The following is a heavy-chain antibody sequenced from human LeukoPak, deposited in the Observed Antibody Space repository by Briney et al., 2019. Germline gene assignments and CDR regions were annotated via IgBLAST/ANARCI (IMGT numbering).Heavy chain of an antibody. D-gene: IGHD3-10*01. CDR1: GFTFSSYA. Sequence: GGSLRLSCAASGFTFSSYAMSWARQAPGKGLEWVSAISGSGGSTYYADSVKGRFTISRDNSKNTLYLQMNSLRAEDTAVYYCAKDSRKLLWFGELFYYYGMDVWGQGTTVTVSS. CDR3: AKDSRKLLWFGELFYYYGMDV. V-gene: IGHV3-23*01. CDR2: ISGSGGST. J-gene: IGHJ6*02.